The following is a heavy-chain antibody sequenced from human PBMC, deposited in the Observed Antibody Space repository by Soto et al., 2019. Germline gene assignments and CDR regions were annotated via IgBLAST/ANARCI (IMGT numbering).Heavy chain of an antibody. D-gene: IGHD1-26*01. CDR2: IKTDGSII. V-gene: IGHV3-74*01. Sequence: EVQLVESGGGLVQPGGSLRLSCAASGFSFSSYWMHWVSQAPGKGLVWVSRIKTDGSIITYADSVKGRFTISRDNAKNTLYRQMNTLRAEYTAVYYCARVGQGAWYFDLWGRGTLVTVSS. CDR1: GFSFSSYW. J-gene: IGHJ2*01. CDR3: ARVGQGAWYFDL.